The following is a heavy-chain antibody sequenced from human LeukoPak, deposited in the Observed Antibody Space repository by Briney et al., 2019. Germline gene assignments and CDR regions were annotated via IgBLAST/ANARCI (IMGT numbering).Heavy chain of an antibody. CDR3: ARSRSSYSSMD. V-gene: IGHV3-74*01. CDR2: INTDGSNS. CDR1: GFTFNNYW. D-gene: IGHD1-26*01. Sequence: PGGSLRLSCAASGFTFNNYWMHWVRQGPGKGLVWVSRINTDGSNSNYADSVKGRFTISRDNAKNTLYLQMNSLRAEDTAVYYCARSRSSYSSMDWGQGTLVTVSS. J-gene: IGHJ4*02.